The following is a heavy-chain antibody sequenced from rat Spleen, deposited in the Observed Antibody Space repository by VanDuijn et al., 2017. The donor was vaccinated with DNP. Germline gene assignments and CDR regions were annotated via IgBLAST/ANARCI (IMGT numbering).Heavy chain of an antibody. J-gene: IGHJ1*01. V-gene: IGHV5-22*01. D-gene: IGHD1-2*01. Sequence: EVQLVESGGGLVQPGRSLKLSCATSGITFSDYGMAWVRQAPTKGLEWVAYIRYDGGSTYYGDSVKGRFTISRDNAKSILYLQMNSLRSEDMATYYCVGWSSPHWYFDFWGSGSMVTVSS. CDR3: VGWSSPHWYFDF. CDR1: GITFSDYG. CDR2: IRYDGGST.